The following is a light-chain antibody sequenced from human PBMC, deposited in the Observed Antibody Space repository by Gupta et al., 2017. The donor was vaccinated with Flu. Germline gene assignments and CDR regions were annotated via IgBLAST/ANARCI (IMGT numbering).Light chain of an antibody. V-gene: IGKV3-15*01. CDR2: GAS. CDR3: QQYHTLIT. Sequence: SPATLSVTPGERATLSCRASQGVSSNLAWYQQKPGQAPRLLIYGASTRATGIPARFSGSGFGTEFSLTISSLQSEDFAVYYCQQYHTLITFGPGTKVHIK. J-gene: IGKJ3*01. CDR1: QGVSSN.